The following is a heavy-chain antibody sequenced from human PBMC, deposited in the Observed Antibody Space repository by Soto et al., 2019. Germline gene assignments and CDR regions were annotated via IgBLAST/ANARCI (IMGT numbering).Heavy chain of an antibody. CDR3: AREGYYYDSSGRSPYYYGMDV. CDR1: AYTFTSYD. CDR2: MNPYSGNT. J-gene: IGHJ6*02. V-gene: IGHV1-8*01. D-gene: IGHD3-22*01. Sequence: SVKVSCKASAYTFTSYDINWVRQATGQGLEWMGWMNPYSGNTGYAQKFQGRVTMTRNTSISTAYMELSSLRSEDTAVYYCAREGYYYDSSGRSPYYYGMDVWGQGTTVTV.